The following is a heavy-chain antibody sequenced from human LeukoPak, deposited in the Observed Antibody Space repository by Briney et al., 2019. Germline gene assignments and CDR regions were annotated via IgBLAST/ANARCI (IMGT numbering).Heavy chain of an antibody. J-gene: IGHJ4*02. Sequence: PGGSLRLSCAASGFTVSNNYMNWVRQAPGKGLEWVSLIYSGGSTYYADSVKGRFTISRDNSKNTLYLQMNSLRAEDTAVYYCAKDGSSGWHHDYWGQGTLVTVSS. V-gene: IGHV3-53*01. CDR3: AKDGSSGWHHDY. CDR1: GFTVSNNY. D-gene: IGHD3-22*01. CDR2: IYSGGST.